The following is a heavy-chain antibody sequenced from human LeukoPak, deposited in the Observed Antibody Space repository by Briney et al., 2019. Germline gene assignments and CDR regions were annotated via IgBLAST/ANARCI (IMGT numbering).Heavy chain of an antibody. V-gene: IGHV1-46*01. D-gene: IGHD6-19*01. Sequence: ASVKVSCKASRYSFTGYHMHWVRQAPGQALEWMGIINPSGGSTTYAEKFQGRVTMTRDTSTSTVYMELSSLRSEDTAVYYCARDSLRTAIAMAGGNWFDPWGQGTLVTVSS. CDR1: RYSFTGYH. J-gene: IGHJ5*02. CDR3: ARDSLRTAIAMAGGNWFDP. CDR2: INPSGGST.